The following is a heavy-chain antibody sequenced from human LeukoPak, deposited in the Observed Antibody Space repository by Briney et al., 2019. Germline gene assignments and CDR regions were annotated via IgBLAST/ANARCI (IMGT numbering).Heavy chain of an antibody. D-gene: IGHD3/OR15-3a*01. CDR1: GYTFTSYD. J-gene: IGHJ4*02. CDR3: ARGPRWTWGLFDY. CDR2: MNPNSGNT. V-gene: IGHV1-8*01. Sequence: APVKVSCKTSGYTFTSYDINWVRQATGQGLEWMGWMNPNSGNTGYAQKFQGRVTMTRNTSISTAYMELSSLRSEDTAVYYCARGPRWTWGLFDYWGQGTLVTVSS.